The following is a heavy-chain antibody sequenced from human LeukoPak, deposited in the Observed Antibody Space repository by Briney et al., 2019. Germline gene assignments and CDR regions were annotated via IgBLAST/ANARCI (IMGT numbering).Heavy chain of an antibody. V-gene: IGHV4-59*08. Sequence: SETLSLTCTVSSGSISSYYWSWIRQPPGKGLEWIGYIYYTGSTNYNPSLKSRVTISVDTSKNQFSLNLSSVTAADTAVYYCARHGPYLGRLGWFDPWGQGALVTVSS. CDR2: IYYTGST. CDR1: SGSISSYY. D-gene: IGHD1-26*01. J-gene: IGHJ5*02. CDR3: ARHGPYLGRLGWFDP.